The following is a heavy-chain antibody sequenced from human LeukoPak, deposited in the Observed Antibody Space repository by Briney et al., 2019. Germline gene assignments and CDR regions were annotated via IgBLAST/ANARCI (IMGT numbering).Heavy chain of an antibody. V-gene: IGHV4-39*01. CDR2: IYYSVST. J-gene: IGHJ6*03. D-gene: IGHD6-19*01. CDR1: GGSISSSSYY. Sequence: SETLSLTCTVSGGSISSSSYYWGWISQPPGKGLEWIGSIYYSVSTYYNPSLKSRVTISVDTSKNQFSLKLSSVTAADTAVFYCARHVSAYSSGLPYYMDVWGKGTTVTVSS. CDR3: ARHVSAYSSGLPYYMDV.